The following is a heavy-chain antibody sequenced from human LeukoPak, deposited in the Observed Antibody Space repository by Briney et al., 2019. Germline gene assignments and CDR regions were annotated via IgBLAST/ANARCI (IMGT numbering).Heavy chain of an antibody. V-gene: IGHV4-34*01. J-gene: IGHJ3*02. CDR3: ARGRLRFLEWLGAFDI. Sequence: SETLSLTCAVYGGSFSGYYWSWIRQPLGKGLEWIGEINHSGSTNYNPSLKSRVTISVDTSKNQFSLKLSSVTAADTAVYYCARGRLRFLEWLGAFDIWGQGTMVTVSS. D-gene: IGHD3-3*01. CDR2: INHSGST. CDR1: GGSFSGYY.